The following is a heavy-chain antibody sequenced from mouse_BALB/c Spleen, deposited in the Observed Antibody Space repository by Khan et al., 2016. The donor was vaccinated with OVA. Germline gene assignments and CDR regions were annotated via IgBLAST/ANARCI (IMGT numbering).Heavy chain of an antibody. J-gene: IGHJ2*01. D-gene: IGHD1-1*01. Sequence: VQLKESGPGLVKPSQSLSLTCTVTGYSITSDYAWNWIRQFPGNKLEWMGYIKYSGSTSYNPSLKSRISITRNTSKNRFFLQLSSGTTEDTATYYGASSGTITTVVATDFDYWGQGTTLTVSS. CDR1: GYSITSDYA. CDR3: ASSGTITTVVATDFDY. CDR2: IKYSGST. V-gene: IGHV3-2*02.